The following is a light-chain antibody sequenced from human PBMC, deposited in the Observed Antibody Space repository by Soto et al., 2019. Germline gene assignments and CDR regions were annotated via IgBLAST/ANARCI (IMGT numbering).Light chain of an antibody. V-gene: IGLV1-40*01. Sequence: QSALTQPPSVSGAPGQRVTISCTGSSSNIGAGYEVHWYQQLPGTAPKLLIYGNNYRPSGVPDRFSGSKSGTSVSLAITGLQAEDEADYHCQSYDSSLSGVVFGGGTKLTVL. J-gene: IGLJ2*01. CDR3: QSYDSSLSGVV. CDR2: GNN. CDR1: SSNIGAGYE.